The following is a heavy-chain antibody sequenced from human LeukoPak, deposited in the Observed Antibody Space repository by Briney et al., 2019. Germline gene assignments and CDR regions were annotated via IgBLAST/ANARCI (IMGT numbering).Heavy chain of an antibody. D-gene: IGHD5-24*01. Sequence: GGSLRLSCAASGFTFSGSALHWVRQASGKGLEWVGRIRSTANGYATAYAASVEGRFTISRDNSKNSLYLQMNSLKTEDTAVYYCARELRGYNRLRTYYYYMDVWGKGTTVTVSS. CDR2: IRSTANGYAT. CDR1: GFTFSGSA. J-gene: IGHJ6*03. V-gene: IGHV3-73*01. CDR3: ARELRGYNRLRTYYYYMDV.